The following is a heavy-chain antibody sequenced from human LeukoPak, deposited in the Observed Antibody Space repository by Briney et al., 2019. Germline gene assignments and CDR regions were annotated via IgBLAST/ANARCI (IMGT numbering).Heavy chain of an antibody. D-gene: IGHD3-16*01. CDR1: GYTFSTYG. CDR2: ISTSNGDT. CDR3: AREGLGELTLDY. V-gene: IGHV1-18*01. Sequence: ASVTVSCTASGYTFSTYGISWVRQAPGQGLEWMGWISTSNGDTKYAQKLQGRVTMTTDTSTSTAYMELRNLRSDDTAVYYCAREGLGELTLDYWGQGTLVTVSS. J-gene: IGHJ4*02.